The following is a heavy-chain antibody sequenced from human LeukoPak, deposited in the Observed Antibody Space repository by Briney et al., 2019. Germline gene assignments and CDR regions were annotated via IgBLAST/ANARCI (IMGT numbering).Heavy chain of an antibody. Sequence: TPSETLSLTCTVSGGSISSYYWSWIRQPAGKGLEWIGRIYTSGSTNYNPSLKSRVTISVDRSKNQFSLELSSVTAADTAVYYCARKRGHPDAFDIWGQGTMVTVSS. CDR1: GGSISSYY. CDR3: ARKRGHPDAFDI. V-gene: IGHV4-4*07. CDR2: IYTSGST. J-gene: IGHJ3*02. D-gene: IGHD3-10*01.